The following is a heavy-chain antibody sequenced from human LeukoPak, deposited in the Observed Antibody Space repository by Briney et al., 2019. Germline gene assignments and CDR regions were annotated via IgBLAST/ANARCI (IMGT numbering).Heavy chain of an antibody. CDR2: IYYSGSA. CDR3: ARDYYDILTGEYPYGMDV. Sequence: SETLSLTCTASGGSISSYYWSWIRHPPGKGLEWIGYIYYSGSANYNPSLKSRVTISVDTSKNQSSLKLSSVAASDTAVYYCARDYYDILTGEYPYGMDVWGQGTTVTVSS. V-gene: IGHV4-59*01. CDR1: GGSISSYY. J-gene: IGHJ6*02. D-gene: IGHD3-9*01.